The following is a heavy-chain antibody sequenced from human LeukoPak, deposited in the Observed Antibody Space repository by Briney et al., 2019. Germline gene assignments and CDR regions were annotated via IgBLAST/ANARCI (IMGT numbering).Heavy chain of an antibody. CDR1: GFTFSSYG. CDR3: AKKETTVVTGGFDY. Sequence: PGGSLRLSCAASGFTFSSYGMHWVRQAPGKGLEWVAFIRYDGSNKYYADSVKGRFTISRDSSKNTLYLQMNSLRAEDTAVYYCAKKETTVVTGGFDYWGQGTLVTVSS. V-gene: IGHV3-30*02. J-gene: IGHJ4*02. D-gene: IGHD4-23*01. CDR2: IRYDGSNK.